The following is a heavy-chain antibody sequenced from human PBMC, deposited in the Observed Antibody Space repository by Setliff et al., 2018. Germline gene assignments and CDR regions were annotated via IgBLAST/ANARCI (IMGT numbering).Heavy chain of an antibody. CDR2: IIPIFGTA. D-gene: IGHD4-17*01. V-gene: IGHV1-69*05. CDR1: GYTFTSYA. Sequence: SVKVSCKASGYTFTSYAMHWVRQAPGQRLEWMGGIIPIFGTANYAQKFQGRVTITTDESTSTAYMELSSLRSEDTAVYYCASRGSDGDYAFDYWGQGTLVTVSS. J-gene: IGHJ4*02. CDR3: ASRGSDGDYAFDY.